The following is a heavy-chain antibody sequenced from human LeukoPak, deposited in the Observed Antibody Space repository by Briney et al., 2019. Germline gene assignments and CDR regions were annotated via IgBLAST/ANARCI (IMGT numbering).Heavy chain of an antibody. D-gene: IGHD4-17*01. J-gene: IGHJ4*02. CDR3: AKGDYGDHDPTTL. Sequence: GGSLRLSCAASGFTFSSYSMNWVRQAPGKGLEWVSSISSSSSYIYYADSVKGRFTISRDNSKNTLYLQMNSLRAEDTAVYYCAKGDYGDHDPTTLWGQGTLVTVSS. V-gene: IGHV3-21*01. CDR2: ISSSSSYI. CDR1: GFTFSSYS.